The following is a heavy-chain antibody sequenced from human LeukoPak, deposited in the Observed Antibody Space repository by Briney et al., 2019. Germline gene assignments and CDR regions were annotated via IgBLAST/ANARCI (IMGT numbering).Heavy chain of an antibody. D-gene: IGHD3-3*01. CDR3: ASSEWSGYPYYFDY. V-gene: IGHV1-69*04. J-gene: IGHJ4*02. CDR1: GGTFSSYA. Sequence: SVKVSCKASGGTFSSYAISWVRQAPGQGLEWMGRIIPILGIANYAQKSQGRVTITADKSTSTAYMELSSLRSEDTAVYYCASSEWSGYPYYFDYWGQGTLVTVSS. CDR2: IIPILGIA.